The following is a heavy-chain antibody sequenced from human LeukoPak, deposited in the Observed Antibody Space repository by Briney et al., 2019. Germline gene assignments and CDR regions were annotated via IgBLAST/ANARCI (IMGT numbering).Heavy chain of an antibody. J-gene: IGHJ6*02. V-gene: IGHV1-18*01. CDR1: GYTFTSYG. Sequence: ASVKVSCKASGYTFTSYGISWVRQAPGQGLEWMGWISAYNGNTNYARKLQGRVTMTTDTSTSTAYMELRSLRSDDTAVYYCARDSLITMVRGVIIPYGMDVWGQGTTVTVSS. CDR3: ARDSLITMVRGVIIPYGMDV. D-gene: IGHD3-10*01. CDR2: ISAYNGNT.